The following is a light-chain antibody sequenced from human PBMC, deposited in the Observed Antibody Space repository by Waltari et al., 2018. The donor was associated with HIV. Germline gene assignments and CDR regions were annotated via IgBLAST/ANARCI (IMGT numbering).Light chain of an antibody. Sequence: SYEVTQPPSVAVSPGQPVTITCSGYELGDKYTCWYQQKPGQSPLLVIYQDNKRPSGIPERFSGSSSGHTATLTISGTLPMDEADYYCQAWGSTTSGVFGRGTRLTVL. V-gene: IGLV3-1*01. CDR2: QDN. CDR3: QAWGSTTSGV. J-gene: IGLJ3*02. CDR1: ELGDKY.